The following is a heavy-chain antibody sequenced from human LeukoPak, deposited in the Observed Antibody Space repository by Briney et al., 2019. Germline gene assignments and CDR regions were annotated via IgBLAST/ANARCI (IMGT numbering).Heavy chain of an antibody. V-gene: IGHV1-18*01. CDR2: ISTYNANT. J-gene: IGHJ5*02. CDR3: ARVGGPTIFGVVRVGAGSWFDP. D-gene: IGHD3-3*01. Sequence: ASVKVSCKASGYTFTSYGINWVRQAPGQGLEWMGWISTYNANTHYAQKLQGRVTITRNTSISTAYMELSSLRSEDTAVYYCARVGGPTIFGVVRVGAGSWFDPWGQGTLVTVSS. CDR1: GYTFTSYG.